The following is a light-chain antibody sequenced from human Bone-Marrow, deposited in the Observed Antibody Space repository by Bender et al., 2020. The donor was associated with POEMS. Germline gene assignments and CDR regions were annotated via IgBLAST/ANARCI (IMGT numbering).Light chain of an antibody. CDR3: TSRTISHTLI. CDR1: SSDVGAYNY. CDR2: DVY. V-gene: IGLV2-14*03. J-gene: IGLJ2*01. Sequence: QSALTQPASVSGSPGHSITISCTGTSSDVGAYNYVSWYEQHPGKVPKLIIYDVYYRPSGVSSRFSGSKSGNTAFLTISGLQAEDEADYYCTSRTISHTLIFGGGTKLTVL.